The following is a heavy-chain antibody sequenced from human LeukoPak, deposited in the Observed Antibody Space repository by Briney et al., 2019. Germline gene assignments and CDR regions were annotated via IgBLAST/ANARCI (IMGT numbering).Heavy chain of an antibody. D-gene: IGHD3-22*01. V-gene: IGHV4-59*01. CDR1: GGSISSYY. CDR3: ARAPGPYYYDSSGQIPEAFDI. J-gene: IGHJ3*02. CDR2: IYYSGST. Sequence: SETLSLTCTASGGSISSYYWSWIRQPPGKGLEWIGYIYYSGSTNYNPSLKSRVTISVDTSKNQFSLKLSSVTAADTAVYYCARAPGPYYYDSSGQIPEAFDIWGQGTMVTVSS.